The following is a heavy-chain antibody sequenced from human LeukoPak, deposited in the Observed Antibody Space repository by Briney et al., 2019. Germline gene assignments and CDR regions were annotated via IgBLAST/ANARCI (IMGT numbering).Heavy chain of an antibody. Sequence: SETLSLTCTVSGGSISSSSNYWGWIRQPPGKGLEWIGSIYYSGSTYYNPSLKSRVTISVDTSKNQFSLKLSSVTAADTAVYYCARALFHDILTGYYYYGMDVWGQGITVTVSS. CDR2: IYYSGST. CDR3: ARALFHDILTGYYYYGMDV. J-gene: IGHJ6*02. CDR1: GGSISSSSNY. V-gene: IGHV4-39*07. D-gene: IGHD3-9*01.